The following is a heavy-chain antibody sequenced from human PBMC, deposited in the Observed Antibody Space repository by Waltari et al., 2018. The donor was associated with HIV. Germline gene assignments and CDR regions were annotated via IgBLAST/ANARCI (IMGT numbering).Heavy chain of an antibody. D-gene: IGHD2-2*01. CDR1: GFTFSSYG. CDR2: IRYDGSNK. V-gene: IGHV3-30*02. J-gene: IGHJ4*02. Sequence: QVQLVESGGDVVQPGGSLRLSCAASGFTFSSYGMHWVRPAPGKGREWVAFIRYDGSNKYYADSVKGRFTISRDNSKNTLYLQMNSLRAEDTAVYYCAKDLRDIVVVPAAPGFDYWGQGTLVTVSS. CDR3: AKDLRDIVVVPAAPGFDY.